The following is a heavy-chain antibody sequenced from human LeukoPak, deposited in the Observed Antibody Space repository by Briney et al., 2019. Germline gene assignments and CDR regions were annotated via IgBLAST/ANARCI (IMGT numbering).Heavy chain of an antibody. Sequence: SETLSLTCTVSGASISSYYWSWIRQPPGKGLEWIGYIYYSGSTNYNPSFKSRVAISVDTSKNQVSLRLISVTAADTAVYYCARGGSIVGATPHDTFDIWGQGTVVTVSS. CDR3: ARGGSIVGATPHDTFDI. J-gene: IGHJ3*02. CDR1: GASISSYY. CDR2: IYYSGST. D-gene: IGHD1-26*01. V-gene: IGHV4-59*01.